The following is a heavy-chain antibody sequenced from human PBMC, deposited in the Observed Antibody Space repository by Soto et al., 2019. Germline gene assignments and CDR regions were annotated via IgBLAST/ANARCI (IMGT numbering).Heavy chain of an antibody. V-gene: IGHV1-69*02. CDR3: ARGPLVVLNYFES. CDR1: GGTFRNYP. Sequence: QVQLVQSGTEVKKPGSSVKVSCKASGGTFRNYPINWVRQAPGQGLEWMGSIFPLTDIPDYAQNFQARVTVSADKTTTTTDMELRSLRSDDTAMYLCARGPLVVLNYFESWGQGTLVTVSS. J-gene: IGHJ4*02. CDR2: IFPLTDIP.